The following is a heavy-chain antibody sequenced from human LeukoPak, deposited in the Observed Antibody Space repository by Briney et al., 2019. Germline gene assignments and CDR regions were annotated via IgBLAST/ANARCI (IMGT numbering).Heavy chain of an antibody. CDR3: ASDSSSSDGYMDV. J-gene: IGHJ6*03. CDR2: IYYSGST. V-gene: IGHV4-59*01. Sequence: SETLSLTCTVSGGSISSYYWSWIRQPPGKGLEWIGYIYYSGSTNYNPSLKSRVTISVDTSKNQFSLKLSSVTAADTAVYYCASDSSSSDGYMDVWGKGTTVTVSS. CDR1: GGSISSYY. D-gene: IGHD6-6*01.